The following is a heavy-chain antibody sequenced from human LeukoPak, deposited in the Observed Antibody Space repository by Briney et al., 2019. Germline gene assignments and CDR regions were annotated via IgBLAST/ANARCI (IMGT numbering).Heavy chain of an antibody. V-gene: IGHV3-33*08. CDR2: IWHSGGDK. CDR3: ARDSSGFICG. Sequence: PGRSLRLSCAASGFTFTNHSMHWVRQAPGKGLEWVSCIWHSGGDKYYADSVKGRFTISRDNSKNSLYLQMNSLRDEDTAMYYFARDSSGFICGWGQGTLVTVSS. J-gene: IGHJ4*02. D-gene: IGHD3-22*01. CDR1: GFTFTNHS.